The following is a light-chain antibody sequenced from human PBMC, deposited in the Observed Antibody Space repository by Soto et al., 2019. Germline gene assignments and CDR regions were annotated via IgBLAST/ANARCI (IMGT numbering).Light chain of an antibody. CDR3: QQYGRSSWT. V-gene: IGKV3-20*01. CDR2: GAS. J-gene: IGKJ1*01. Sequence: EIVLTQSPGTLSLSPGERATLSCRASHSVSSSYLAWYQQKSGQAPRLLIYGASNRATGIPDRFSGSGSGTDFTLTISRLEPEDFAVYYCQQYGRSSWTFGQGTKV. CDR1: HSVSSSY.